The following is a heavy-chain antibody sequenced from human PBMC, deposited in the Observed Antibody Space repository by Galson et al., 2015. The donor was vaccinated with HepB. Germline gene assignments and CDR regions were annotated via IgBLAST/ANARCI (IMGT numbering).Heavy chain of an antibody. J-gene: IGHJ6*02. CDR1: GGTFSRYA. CDR2: IIPIFGTA. D-gene: IGHD5-12*01. V-gene: IGHV1-69*06. CDR3: AREARYSGYDFSPRDYYYYYGMDV. Sequence: SVKVSCKASGGTFSRYAISWVRQAPGQGLEWMGGIIPIFGTANYAQKFQGRVTITADKSTSTAYMELSSLRSEDTAVYYCAREARYSGYDFSPRDYYYYYGMDVWGQGTTVTVSS.